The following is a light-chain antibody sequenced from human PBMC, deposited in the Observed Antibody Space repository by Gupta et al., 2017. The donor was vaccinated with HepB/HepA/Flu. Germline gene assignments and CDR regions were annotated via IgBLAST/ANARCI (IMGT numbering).Light chain of an antibody. J-gene: IGLJ3*02. Sequence: ELTQPPSVSVSPGQTASITCSGSKLGDKIATWYQQRPGQPPVLLIYQDSKRPSGIPERFPGSNTGNTATLIISGAQSLDEADYYCQAWGSTPVVFGGGTKLTVL. CDR1: KLGDKI. CDR2: QDS. V-gene: IGLV3-1*01. CDR3: QAWGSTPVV.